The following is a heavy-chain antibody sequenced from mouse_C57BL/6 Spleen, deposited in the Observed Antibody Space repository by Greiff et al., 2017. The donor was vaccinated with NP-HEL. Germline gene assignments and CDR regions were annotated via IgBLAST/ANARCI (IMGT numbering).Heavy chain of an antibody. D-gene: IGHD2-4*01. J-gene: IGHJ1*03. V-gene: IGHV1-22*01. CDR1: GYTFTDYN. CDR2: INPNNGGT. CDR3: ARSYDYDWYFDV. Sequence: VQLKESGPELVKPGASVKMSCKASGYTFTDYNMHWVKQSHGKSLEWIGYINPNNGGTSYNQKFKGKATLTVNKSSSTAYMELRSLTSEDSAVYYCARSYDYDWYFDVWGTGTTVTVSS.